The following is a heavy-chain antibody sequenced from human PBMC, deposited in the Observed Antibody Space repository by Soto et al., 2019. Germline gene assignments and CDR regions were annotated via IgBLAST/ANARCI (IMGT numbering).Heavy chain of an antibody. CDR1: GFTFSSYS. Sequence: EVQLVESGGGLVKPGGSLRLSCAASGFTFSSYSMNWVSQAPGKGLEWVSSISSSSSYIYYADSVKGRFTISRDNAKNSLYLQMNSLRAEDTAVYYCASDSRYCSSTSCYTFDYWGQGTLVTVSS. V-gene: IGHV3-21*01. CDR3: ASDSRYCSSTSCYTFDY. CDR2: ISSSSSYI. J-gene: IGHJ4*02. D-gene: IGHD2-2*02.